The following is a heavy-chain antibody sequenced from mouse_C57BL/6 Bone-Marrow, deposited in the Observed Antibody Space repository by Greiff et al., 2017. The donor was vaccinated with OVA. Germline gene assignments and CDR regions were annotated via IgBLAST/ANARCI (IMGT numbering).Heavy chain of an antibody. CDR2: ISNGGGST. CDR3: ARQGYDYDWYFDV. V-gene: IGHV5-12*01. J-gene: IGHJ1*03. CDR1: GFTFSDSY. D-gene: IGHD2-4*01. Sequence: EVKLQESGGGLVQPGGSLKLSCAASGFTFSDSYMYWVRQTPEKRLEWVAYISNGGGSTYYPDTVKGRFTISRDNAKNTLYLQMSRLKSEDTAMYYCARQGYDYDWYFDVWGTGTTVTVSS.